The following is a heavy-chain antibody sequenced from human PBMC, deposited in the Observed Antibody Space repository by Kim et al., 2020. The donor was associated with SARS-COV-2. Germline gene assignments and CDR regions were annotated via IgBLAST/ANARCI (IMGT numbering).Heavy chain of an antibody. CDR2: IYYSGST. Sequence: SETLSLTCTVSGGSISSYYWSWIRQPPGKGLEWIGYIYYSGSTNYNPSLKSRVTISVDTSKNQFSLNLSSVTAADTAVYYCAGRGFTYYYDSSGYLDAFDIWGQGTMVTVSS. J-gene: IGHJ3*02. V-gene: IGHV4-59*13. CDR3: AGRGFTYYYDSSGYLDAFDI. D-gene: IGHD3-22*01. CDR1: GGSISSYY.